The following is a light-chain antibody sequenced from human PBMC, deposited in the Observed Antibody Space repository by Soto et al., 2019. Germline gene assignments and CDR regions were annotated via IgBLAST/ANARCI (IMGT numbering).Light chain of an antibody. Sequence: QSALTQPASVSGSPGQSITISCTGNSSDVGGYNYVSWYQQHPGKAPKLMIYEVSNRPSGVSNRFSGSKSGNTASLTISGLQAEDEADYYCSSYTSSSTHDVFGTGTKLTVL. J-gene: IGLJ1*01. CDR1: SSDVGGYNY. CDR3: SSYTSSSTHDV. CDR2: EVS. V-gene: IGLV2-14*01.